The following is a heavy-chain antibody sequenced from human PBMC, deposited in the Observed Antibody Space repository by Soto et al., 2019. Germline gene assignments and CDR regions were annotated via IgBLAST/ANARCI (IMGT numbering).Heavy chain of an antibody. CDR3: ETYSMSRPWFDT. Sequence: PSETLSLTCSVSGGSINNSTSFWGWLRQSPGKGLEWIATINYRWPAEYNPSLKSRVTISVDRSRNVLSLQMNYVTAPDTAVYYCETYSMSRPWFDTWGQGTLVTVSS. V-gene: IGHV4-39*02. J-gene: IGHJ5*02. CDR2: INYRWPA. CDR1: GGSINNSTSF. D-gene: IGHD6-6*01.